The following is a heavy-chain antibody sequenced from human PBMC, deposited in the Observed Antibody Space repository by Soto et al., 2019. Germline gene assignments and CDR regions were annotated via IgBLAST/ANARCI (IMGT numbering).Heavy chain of an antibody. CDR2: IYYSGST. CDR1: GGSISSGDYY. CDR3: AREPTLYGDHRYFDL. D-gene: IGHD4-17*01. V-gene: IGHV4-30-4*01. J-gene: IGHJ2*01. Sequence: QVQLQESGPGLVKPSQTLSLTCTVSGGSISSGDYYWSWIRQPPGKGLEWIGYIYYSGSTYYKPSLNSRVTITVDPSKNQFPQKLSSVTAAATAVYYCAREPTLYGDHRYFDLWGRGTLVTVSS.